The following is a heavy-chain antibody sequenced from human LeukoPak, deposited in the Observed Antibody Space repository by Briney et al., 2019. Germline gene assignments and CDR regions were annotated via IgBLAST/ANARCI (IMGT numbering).Heavy chain of an antibody. J-gene: IGHJ4*02. D-gene: IGHD6-13*01. Sequence: PGGSLRLSCAASGFTFSSYGMHWVRQAPGKGLEWVAFIRYDGSNKYYADSVKGRFTISRDNSKNTLYLQMNSLRAEDTAVYYCARETPYSSSWTVFDYWGLGTLVTVSS. CDR2: IRYDGSNK. CDR1: GFTFSSYG. V-gene: IGHV3-30*02. CDR3: ARETPYSSSWTVFDY.